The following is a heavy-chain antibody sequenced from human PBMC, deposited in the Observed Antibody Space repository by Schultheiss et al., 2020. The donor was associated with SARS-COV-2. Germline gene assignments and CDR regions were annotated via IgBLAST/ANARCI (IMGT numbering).Heavy chain of an antibody. J-gene: IGHJ3*01. D-gene: IGHD6-13*01. Sequence: GESLKISCKASGGTFSTYGVTWVRQAPGQRLEWMGWITSAATGYTKYSQNFQGRVTFTRDTSASTAYLELSSLRSEDTAVYYCARDLRTAAVGTNGAFDLWGPGTMVTVSS. CDR2: ITSAATGYT. CDR3: ARDLRTAAVGTNGAFDL. V-gene: IGHV1-3*01. CDR1: GGTFSTYG.